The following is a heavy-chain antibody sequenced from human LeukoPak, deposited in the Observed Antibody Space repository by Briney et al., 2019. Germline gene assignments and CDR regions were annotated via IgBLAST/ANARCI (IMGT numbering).Heavy chain of an antibody. J-gene: IGHJ1*01. CDR2: INPNSGGT. CDR1: GYTFTGYY. CDR3: AGYSSSWYPILAEYFQH. D-gene: IGHD6-13*01. Sequence: GASVKVSCKASGYTFTGYYMHWVRQAPGQGLEWMGWINPNSGGTNYAQKFQGRVTMTRDTSISTAYMELSRLRSDDTAVYYCAGYSSSWYPILAEYFQHWGQGTLVTVSS. V-gene: IGHV1-2*02.